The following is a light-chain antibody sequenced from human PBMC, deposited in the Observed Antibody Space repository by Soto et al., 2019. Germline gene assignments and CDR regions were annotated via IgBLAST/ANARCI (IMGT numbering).Light chain of an antibody. CDR1: QSVDSY. CDR3: QQRSSSWT. J-gene: IGKJ1*01. CDR2: DAS. V-gene: IGKV3-11*01. Sequence: EIVLTQSPATLSLSPGERATLSCRVSQSVDSYLAWYQQKPGQPPRLLIYDASNRATGIPARFSGSGSGTDFTLTISSLEPEDFAVYYCQQRSSSWTFGQGTRVEIK.